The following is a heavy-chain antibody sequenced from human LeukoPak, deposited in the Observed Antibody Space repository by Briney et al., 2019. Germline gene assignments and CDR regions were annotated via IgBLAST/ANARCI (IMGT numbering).Heavy chain of an antibody. CDR1: GGSFSSYY. Sequence: SETLSLTCAVYGGSFSSYYWSWIRQPPGKGLEWIGEINHSGSTYYNPSLKSRVTISVDRSKNQFSLKLSSVTAADTAVYYCARGGIVVVPAAMGWFDPWGQGTLVTVSS. CDR3: ARGGIVVVPAAMGWFDP. CDR2: INHSGST. J-gene: IGHJ5*02. V-gene: IGHV4-34*01. D-gene: IGHD2-2*01.